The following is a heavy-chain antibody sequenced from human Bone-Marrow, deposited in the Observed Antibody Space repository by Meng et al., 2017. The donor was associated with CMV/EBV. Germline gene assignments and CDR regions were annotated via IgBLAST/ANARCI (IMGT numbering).Heavy chain of an antibody. J-gene: IGHJ4*02. CDR3: ARDSSGYYWGFDY. V-gene: IGHV3-7*03. Sequence: ASGFTFSISWMSWVRQAPGKGLEWVTNLNGDGSVKYYLDSVKGRFTISRDNAKNSLSLQMNNLRVEDTAVYYCARDSSGYYWGFDYWGQGTLVTVSS. CDR2: LNGDGSVK. D-gene: IGHD3-22*01. CDR1: GFTFSISW.